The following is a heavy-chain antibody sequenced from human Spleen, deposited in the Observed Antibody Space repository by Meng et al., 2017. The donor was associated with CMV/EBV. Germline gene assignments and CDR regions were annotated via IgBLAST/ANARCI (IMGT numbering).Heavy chain of an antibody. Sequence: VQLQESGPGLVKPSETLSLTCTVSGGSISSYYWSWIRQSAGKGLEWIGRIYTSGSTNYNPSLKSRVTMSVDTSKNQFSLKLSSVTAADTAVYYCARDQLIDPLGDFDYWGQGTLVTVSS. CDR2: IYTSGST. D-gene: IGHD1-1*01. J-gene: IGHJ4*02. CDR1: GGSISSYY. V-gene: IGHV4-4*07. CDR3: ARDQLIDPLGDFDY.